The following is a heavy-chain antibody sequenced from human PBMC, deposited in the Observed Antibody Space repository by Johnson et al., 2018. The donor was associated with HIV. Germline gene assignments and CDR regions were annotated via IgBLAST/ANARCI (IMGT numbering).Heavy chain of an antibody. Sequence: VQLVESGGGVVQPGRSLRLSCAASGFTVSSNYMTWVRQGPGKGLEWVSVLNSGGGTYFADSVTGRFTISRDNAKNTLYLQMHSLRAEDTAVYYCARDVGLLAYCGGDCADAFDIWGQGTMVTVSS. J-gene: IGHJ3*02. CDR1: GFTVSSNY. CDR2: LNSGGGT. CDR3: ARDVGLLAYCGGDCADAFDI. V-gene: IGHV3-66*01. D-gene: IGHD2-21*01.